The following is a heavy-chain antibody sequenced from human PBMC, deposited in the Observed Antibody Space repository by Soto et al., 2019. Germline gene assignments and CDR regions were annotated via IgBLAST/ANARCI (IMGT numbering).Heavy chain of an antibody. CDR2: IIPIFGTA. Sequence: SVKVSCKASGGTFSSYAISWVRQAPGQGLEWMGGIIPIFGTANYAQKFQGRVTITADESTSTAYMELSSLRSEDTAVYYCARPSVAGTSYYYYGMDVWGQGTTVTV. CDR3: ARPSVAGTSYYYYGMDV. J-gene: IGHJ6*02. CDR1: GGTFSSYA. V-gene: IGHV1-69*13. D-gene: IGHD6-19*01.